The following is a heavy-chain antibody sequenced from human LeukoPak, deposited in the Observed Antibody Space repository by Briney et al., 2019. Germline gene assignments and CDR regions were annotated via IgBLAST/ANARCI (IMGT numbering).Heavy chain of an antibody. Sequence: SETLSLTCAVYGGSFSGYYWSWIRQPPGKGLKWIGGINHSGSTNYNPSLKSRVTISVDTSKNQFSLKLSSVTAADTAVYYCARGPWRRQQLVRGYFDYWGQGTLVTVSS. D-gene: IGHD6-13*01. CDR3: ARGPWRRQQLVRGYFDY. J-gene: IGHJ4*02. CDR1: GGSFSGYY. V-gene: IGHV4-34*01. CDR2: INHSGST.